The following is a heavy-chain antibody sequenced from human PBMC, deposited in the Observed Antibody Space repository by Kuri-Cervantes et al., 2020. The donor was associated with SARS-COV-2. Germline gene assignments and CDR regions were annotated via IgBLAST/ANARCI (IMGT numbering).Heavy chain of an antibody. J-gene: IGHJ4*02. V-gene: IGHV1-18*01. CDR3: ARGRTYYYDSSGYRFDY. CDR2: ISAYNGNT. Sequence: ASVKVSCKASGYTFTSYDINWVRRAPGQGLEWMGWISAYNGNTNYAQKLQGRVTMTTDTSTSTAYMELSSLRSEDTAVYYCARGRTYYYDSSGYRFDYWGQGTLVTVSS. D-gene: IGHD3-22*01. CDR1: GYTFTSYD.